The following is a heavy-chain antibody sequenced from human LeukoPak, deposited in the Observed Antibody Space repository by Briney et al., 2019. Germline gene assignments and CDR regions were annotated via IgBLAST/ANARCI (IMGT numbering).Heavy chain of an antibody. D-gene: IGHD3-9*01. V-gene: IGHV3-48*03. CDR3: AKDTYDILTGYYKWAFDI. CDR2: ISSSGSNK. J-gene: IGHJ3*02. Sequence: PGGSLRLSCAASGFTFGSYEMNWVRQAPGKGLEWLSLISSSGSNKYYADSLKGRFTVSRDNAKNSLYLQMNSLGAEDTAVYYCAKDTYDILTGYYKWAFDIWGQGTMVTVSS. CDR1: GFTFGSYE.